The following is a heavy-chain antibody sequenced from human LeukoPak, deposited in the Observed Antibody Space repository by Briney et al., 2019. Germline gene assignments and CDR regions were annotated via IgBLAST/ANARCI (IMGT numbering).Heavy chain of an antibody. CDR2: ISDSGDFS. Sequence: GGSLRLSCAGSGFTFSSNAISWVRQAPGKGLEWVSSISDSGDFSYYADSVKGRFTISRDNSKNPLFVQMSSLRAEDTAVYYCAKGSRQFSSDKAGPIDYWGQGTLVTVYS. V-gene: IGHV3-23*01. D-gene: IGHD5-24*01. J-gene: IGHJ4*02. CDR3: AKGSRQFSSDKAGPIDY. CDR1: GFTFSSNA.